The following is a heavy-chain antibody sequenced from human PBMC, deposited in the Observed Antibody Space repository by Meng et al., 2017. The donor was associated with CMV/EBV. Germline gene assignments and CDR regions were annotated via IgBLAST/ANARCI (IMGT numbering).Heavy chain of an antibody. V-gene: IGHV3-30-3*01. CDR1: GFTISRYA. Sequence: GGSLRLSCAASGFTISRYAMHWVRQAPGKGLEWVAVISYDGSNKVYADSVKGRFTTSRDNSKKTLYLQMNSLRGEDMAVYHCARDGDPGAEAHDAFDIWGQGTMVTVSS. CDR3: ARDGDPGAEAHDAFDI. J-gene: IGHJ3*02. CDR2: ISYDGSNK. D-gene: IGHD1-14*01.